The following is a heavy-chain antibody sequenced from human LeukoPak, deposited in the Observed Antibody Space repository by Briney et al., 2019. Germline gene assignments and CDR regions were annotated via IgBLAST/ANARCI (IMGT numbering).Heavy chain of an antibody. CDR2: INPSGGST. Sequence: ASVKVSCKASGYTFTSYYTHWVRQAPGQGLEWMGIINPSGGSTSYAQKFQGRVTMTRDTSTSTVYMELSSLRSEDTAVYYCASGEYCSSTSCSPRIDAFDIWGQGTMVTVSS. D-gene: IGHD2-2*01. J-gene: IGHJ3*02. CDR1: GYTFTSYY. CDR3: ASGEYCSSTSCSPRIDAFDI. V-gene: IGHV1-46*01.